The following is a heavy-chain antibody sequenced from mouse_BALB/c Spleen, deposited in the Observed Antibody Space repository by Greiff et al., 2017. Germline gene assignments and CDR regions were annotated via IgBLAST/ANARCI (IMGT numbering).Heavy chain of an antibody. CDR2: ISSGGST. Sequence: EVQLVESGGGLVKPGGSLKLSCAASGFTFSSYAMSWVRQTPEKRLEWVASISSGGSTYYPDSVKGRFTISRDNARNILYLQMSSLRSEDTAMYYCARGRDEYDEDFDYWGQGTTLTVSS. V-gene: IGHV5-6-5*01. CDR3: ARGRDEYDEDFDY. D-gene: IGHD2-4*01. J-gene: IGHJ2*01. CDR1: GFTFSSYA.